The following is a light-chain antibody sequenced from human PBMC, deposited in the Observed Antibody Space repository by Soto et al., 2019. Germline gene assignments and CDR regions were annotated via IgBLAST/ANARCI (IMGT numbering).Light chain of an antibody. CDR2: EVT. Sequence: QSALTQPASVSGSPGPSITISCTGTSSDIGAYNYVSWYQQHPGKAPQLLIYEVTNRPSGVSDRFSGSKSGNTASLTISGLQSEDEANYYCNAYTTRSTGVFGTGTKVTVL. CDR3: NAYTTRSTGV. CDR1: SSDIGAYNY. J-gene: IGLJ1*01. V-gene: IGLV2-14*01.